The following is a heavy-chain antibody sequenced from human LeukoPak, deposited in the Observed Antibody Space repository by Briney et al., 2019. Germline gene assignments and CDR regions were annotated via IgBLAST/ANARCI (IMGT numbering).Heavy chain of an antibody. CDR2: IYYSGST. J-gene: IGHJ6*03. CDR3: AASYYDSSGYPHHYYYYYMDV. Sequence: ASETLSLTCTVSGGSICSYYWSWIRQPPGKGLEWIGYIYYSGSTNYNPSLKSRVTISVDTSKNQFSLKLSSVTAADTAVYYCAASYYDSSGYPHHYYYYYMDVWGKGTTVTVSS. CDR1: GGSICSYY. V-gene: IGHV4-59*08. D-gene: IGHD3-22*01.